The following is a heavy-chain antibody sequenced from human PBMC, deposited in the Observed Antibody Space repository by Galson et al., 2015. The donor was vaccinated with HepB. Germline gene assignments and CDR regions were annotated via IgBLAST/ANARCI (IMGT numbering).Heavy chain of an antibody. D-gene: IGHD1-26*01. CDR2: IAGDGGGT. V-gene: IGHV3-23*01. CDR1: GFTFSNYA. Sequence: SLRLSCAASGFTFSNYAMSWVRQAPGKGLEWVSTIAGDGGGTTHADSVRGRFTISRDNSKDTLYLQMNSLRAEDTAVYYCAKDRSIRVATTIFDYWGRGTLVTVSS. CDR3: AKDRSIRVATTIFDY. J-gene: IGHJ4*02.